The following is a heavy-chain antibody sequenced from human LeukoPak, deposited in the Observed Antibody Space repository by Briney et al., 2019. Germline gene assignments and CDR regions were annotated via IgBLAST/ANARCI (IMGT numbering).Heavy chain of an antibody. J-gene: IGHJ6*03. CDR2: ITSSSSYI. V-gene: IGHV3-21*04. CDR1: GFTFSSYS. CDR3: ARVGVELVWTYYYYYMDV. Sequence: GGSLRLSCAASGFTFSSYSMNWVRQAPGKGLEWVSSITSSSSYIYYADSVKGRFTISRDNSKNTLYLQMNSLRAEDTAVYYCARVGVELVWTYYYYYMDVWGKGTTVTISS. D-gene: IGHD6-13*01.